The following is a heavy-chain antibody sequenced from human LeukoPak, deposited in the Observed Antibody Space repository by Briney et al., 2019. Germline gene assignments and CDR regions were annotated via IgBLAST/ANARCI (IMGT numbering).Heavy chain of an antibody. CDR3: ARDMLPRTTVTTPGNY. Sequence: ASVKVSCKASGYTFTGYYMHWVRQAPGQGLEWMGWINPSSGGTNYAQKFQGRVTMTRDTSISTAYMELTRLRSDDTAVYYCARDMLPRTTVTTPGNYWGQGTLVTVSS. J-gene: IGHJ4*02. CDR1: GYTFTGYY. D-gene: IGHD4-17*01. V-gene: IGHV1-2*02. CDR2: INPSSGGT.